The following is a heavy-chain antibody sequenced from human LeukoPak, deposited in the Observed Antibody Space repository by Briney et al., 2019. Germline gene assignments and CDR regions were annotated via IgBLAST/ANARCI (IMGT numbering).Heavy chain of an antibody. J-gene: IGHJ3*02. V-gene: IGHV4-30-2*01. CDR3: ARGEFDAFDI. CDR1: GGSISSGGYS. CDR2: IYHSGST. Sequence: SQTLSLTCAVSGGSISSGGYSWSWIRQPPGKGLEWIGYIYHSGSTYYNPSLKSRVTISVDRSKNQFSLKLSSVTAADTAVYYCARGEFDAFDIWGQGTMVTVSS.